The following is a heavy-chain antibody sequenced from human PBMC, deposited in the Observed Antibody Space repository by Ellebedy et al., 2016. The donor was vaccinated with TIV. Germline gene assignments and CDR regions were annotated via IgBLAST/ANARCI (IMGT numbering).Heavy chain of an antibody. CDR3: ATYGSGTYASFDY. Sequence: ASVKVSCKTSGYSFTAYFLHWVRQAPGQGLEWMGIINPSGGSTTYAQKFQGRVTMTTDTPTNTGYMELGSLRSEDTAIYYCATYGSGTYASFDYWGQGTLVTVSS. CDR1: GYSFTAYF. D-gene: IGHD3-10*01. V-gene: IGHV1-46*01. CDR2: INPSGGST. J-gene: IGHJ4*02.